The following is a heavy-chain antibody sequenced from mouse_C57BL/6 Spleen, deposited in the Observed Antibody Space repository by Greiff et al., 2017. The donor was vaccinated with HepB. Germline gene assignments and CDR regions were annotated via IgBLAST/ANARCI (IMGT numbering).Heavy chain of an antibody. V-gene: IGHV1-82*01. CDR2: IYPGDGDT. J-gene: IGHJ4*01. D-gene: IGHD4-1*01. Sequence: VQLQESGPELVKPGASVKISCKASGYAFSSSWMNWVKQRPGKGLEWIGRIYPGDGDTNYNGKFKGKATLTADKSSSTAYMQLSSLTSEDSAVYFCATLTGTLYYAMDYWGQGTSVTVSS. CDR3: ATLTGTLYYAMDY. CDR1: GYAFSSSW.